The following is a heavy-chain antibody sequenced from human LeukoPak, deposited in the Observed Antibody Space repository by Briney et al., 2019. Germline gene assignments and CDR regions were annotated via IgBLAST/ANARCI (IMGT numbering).Heavy chain of an antibody. CDR3: AKKQAGSSGWYELFDY. CDR2: ISGSGGST. J-gene: IGHJ4*02. V-gene: IGHV3-23*01. CDR1: GFTFSSYA. Sequence: QPGGSLRLSCAASGFTFSSYAMSWVRQAPGKGLEWVSAISGSGGSTYYADSVKGRFTISRDNSKNTLYLQMNSLRAEDTAVYYCAKKQAGSSGWYELFDYWGQGTLVTVSS. D-gene: IGHD6-19*01.